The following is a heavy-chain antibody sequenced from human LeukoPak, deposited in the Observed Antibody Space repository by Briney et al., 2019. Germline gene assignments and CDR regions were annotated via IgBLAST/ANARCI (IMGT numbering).Heavy chain of an antibody. CDR3: AREQWLVGGNY. CDR2: IYFSGST. V-gene: IGHV4-59*12. Sequence: PSETLSLTCTVSGGSINNNAWSWIRQPPGRGLEWIGYIYFSGSTNYNPSLKSRVTISVDTSKNQFSLKLSSVTAADTAVYYCAREQWLVGGNYWGQGTLVTVSS. CDR1: GGSINNNA. J-gene: IGHJ4*02. D-gene: IGHD6-19*01.